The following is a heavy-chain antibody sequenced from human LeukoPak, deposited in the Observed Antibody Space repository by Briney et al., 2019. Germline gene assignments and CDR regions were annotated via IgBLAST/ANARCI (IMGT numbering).Heavy chain of an antibody. Sequence: GGSLRLSCAASGFTVSSNYMSWVRQAPGNGLERVSVIYSGGSTYYADSVKGRFTISRHNSKNTLYLQMNSLRAEDTAVYYCARATVTTAYYYGMDVWGQGTTVTVSS. CDR2: IYSGGST. D-gene: IGHD4-17*01. V-gene: IGHV3-53*04. CDR1: GFTVSSNY. CDR3: ARATVTTAYYYGMDV. J-gene: IGHJ6*02.